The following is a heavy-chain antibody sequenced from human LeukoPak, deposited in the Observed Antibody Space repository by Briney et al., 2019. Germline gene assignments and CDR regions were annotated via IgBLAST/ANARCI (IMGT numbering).Heavy chain of an antibody. CDR2: IYYSGRN. J-gene: IGHJ6*03. CDR1: GGSMSSHY. Sequence: PAETLSLACSVSGGSMSSHYWRWIRQPPGKGLVWIGYIYYSGRNDYNPSLKSRVTISVGTSKSQFSLKLSSVTAADTAVYYCARVTKQEVRFYYYDMDAWGKGTTVSVSS. V-gene: IGHV4-59*11. D-gene: IGHD6-13*01. CDR3: ARVTKQEVRFYYYDMDA.